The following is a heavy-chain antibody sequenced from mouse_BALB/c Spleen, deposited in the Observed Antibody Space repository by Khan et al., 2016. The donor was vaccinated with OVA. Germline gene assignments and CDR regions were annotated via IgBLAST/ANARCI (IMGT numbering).Heavy chain of an antibody. Sequence: EVQRVESGGDLVKPGGSLKLSCAASGFTFSSYSMSWVRQTPDKRLEWVASISSGGDYTYYPDSVTGRFTLSRDNAKNTLDLQMSDLKSEDTAMYYCSEHLTGSFAYWGQGTLVTVSA. CDR3: SEHLTGSFAY. CDR1: GFTFSSYS. V-gene: IGHV5-6*01. CDR2: ISSGGDYT. J-gene: IGHJ3*01. D-gene: IGHD4-1*01.